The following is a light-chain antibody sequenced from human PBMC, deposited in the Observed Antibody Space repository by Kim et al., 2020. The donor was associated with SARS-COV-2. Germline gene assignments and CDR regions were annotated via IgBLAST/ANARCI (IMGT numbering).Light chain of an antibody. V-gene: IGLV3-21*04. CDR3: QVWDSSTDQVI. CDR2: CDD. CDR1: SIGSKS. J-gene: IGLJ2*01. Sequence: APGETATITGGGTSIGSKSVHWYHQRSGQAPLLVIYCDDSRPSGIPERFSASNFDNTAALTISRVEAGDEADYYCQVWDSSTDQVIFGGGTKLTVL.